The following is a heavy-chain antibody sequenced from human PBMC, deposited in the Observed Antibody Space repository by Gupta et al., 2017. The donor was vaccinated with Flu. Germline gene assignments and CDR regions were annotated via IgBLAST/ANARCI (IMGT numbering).Heavy chain of an antibody. CDR1: GGSLRTFY. J-gene: IGHJ5*02. Sequence: QLQESGPGLVKPSEPLSLTCTVSGGSLRTFYWSWLRQSPGKGLEWIGNVYHSGSTKYNRSLKGRVTISIDVSMNQFYLSLSSVTAADTAVYYCARGTFVALSWFDPWGRGTLVTVSA. CDR3: ARGTFVALSWFDP. V-gene: IGHV4-59*12. CDR2: VYHSGST.